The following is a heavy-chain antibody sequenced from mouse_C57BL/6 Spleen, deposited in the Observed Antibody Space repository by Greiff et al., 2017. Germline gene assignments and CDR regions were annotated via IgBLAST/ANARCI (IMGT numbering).Heavy chain of an antibody. CDR1: GYAFTNYL. CDR2: INPGSGGT. CDR3: ARSRGNYAMDY. D-gene: IGHD3-3*01. V-gene: IGHV1-54*01. Sequence: FQLQQSGAELVRPGPSVKVSCKASGYAFTNYLIEWVKQRPGQGLEWIGVINPGSGGTTYNEKFKGKATLTADKSSSTAYMQLSSLTSEDSAVYFCARSRGNYAMDYWGQGTSVTVAS. J-gene: IGHJ4*01.